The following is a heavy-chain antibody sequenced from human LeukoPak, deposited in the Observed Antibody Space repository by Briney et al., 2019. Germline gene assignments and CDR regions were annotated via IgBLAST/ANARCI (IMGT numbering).Heavy chain of an antibody. CDR1: GFTFSDYY. CDR2: IRYDGSNK. D-gene: IGHD1-7*01. J-gene: IGHJ4*02. V-gene: IGHV3-30*02. Sequence: GGSLRLSCAASGFTFSDYYMSWIRQAPGKGLELVAFIRYDGSNKYYADSVKGRFTISRDNSKNTLYLQMNSLRAEDTAVYYCAKDQGYNWNYSGPRTLDYWGQGTLVTVSS. CDR3: AKDQGYNWNYSGPRTLDY.